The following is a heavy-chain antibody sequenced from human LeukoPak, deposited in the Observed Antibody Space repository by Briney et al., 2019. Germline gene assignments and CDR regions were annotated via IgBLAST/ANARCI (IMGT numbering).Heavy chain of an antibody. D-gene: IGHD4-17*01. CDR3: TTDLFYGDYSGY. Sequence: GGSLRLSCAASGFIFSDSNMHWVRQASGKGLEWVGQIRSEAKSYATAYAASVKGRFTISRDDSKNTAYLQMNSLQTEDTAVYYCTTDLFYGDYSGYWGQGTLVTVSS. J-gene: IGHJ4*02. CDR1: GFIFSDSN. V-gene: IGHV3-73*01. CDR2: IRSEAKSYAT.